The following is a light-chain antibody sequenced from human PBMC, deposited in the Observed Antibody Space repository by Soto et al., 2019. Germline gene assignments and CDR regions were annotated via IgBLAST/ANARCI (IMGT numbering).Light chain of an antibody. CDR1: QSISSY. CDR2: AAS. CDR3: LQDYTYPWT. Sequence: IPLTQSPSSLSASLGQRVAIXCRASQSISSYLNWYQQKPGKAPRLLIYAASSLQSGVPSRFSGSGSGTDFTLTISSLQPEDFASYYCLQDYTYPWTFGQGTKVDIK. J-gene: IGKJ1*01. V-gene: IGKV1-6*01.